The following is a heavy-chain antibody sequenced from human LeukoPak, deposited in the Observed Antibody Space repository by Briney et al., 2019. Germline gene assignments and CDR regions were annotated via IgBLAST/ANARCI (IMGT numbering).Heavy chain of an antibody. D-gene: IGHD4-17*01. Sequence: GGSLRLSCAASGFTFSSYWMSWVRQAPGKGLEWVANIKQDGSEKYYVDSVKGRFTISRDNSKNTLYLQMNSLRAEDTAVYYCATRGSTEKAGMDVWGQGTTVTVSS. CDR3: ATRGSTEKAGMDV. V-gene: IGHV3-7*03. J-gene: IGHJ6*02. CDR1: GFTFSSYW. CDR2: IKQDGSEK.